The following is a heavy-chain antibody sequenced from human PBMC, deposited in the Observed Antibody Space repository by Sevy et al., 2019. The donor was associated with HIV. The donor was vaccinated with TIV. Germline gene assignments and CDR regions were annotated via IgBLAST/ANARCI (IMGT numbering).Heavy chain of an antibody. CDR1: GFTFSNAW. D-gene: IGHD2-2*01. V-gene: IGHV3-15*01. CDR3: STHVIFGYCSSTISLTRDGNFDY. J-gene: IGHJ4*02. CDR2: IKSNTDGGTT. Sequence: GGSLRLSCAASGFTFSNAWMSWVRQAPGKGLEWVGRIKSNTDGGTTDYAAPVKGRFTISRDDSKNTLYLQMNSLKTEDTAVYYCSTHVIFGYCSSTISLTRDGNFDYWGQGTPVTVSS.